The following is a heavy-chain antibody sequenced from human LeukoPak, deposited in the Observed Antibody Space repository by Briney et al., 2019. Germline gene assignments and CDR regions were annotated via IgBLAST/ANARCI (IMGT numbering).Heavy chain of an antibody. V-gene: IGHV3-30*03. J-gene: IGHJ5*02. CDR3: ARASYSYGYGGFDP. Sequence: GESLRLSCAASGFTFSSYGMHWVRQAAGKGLEWVAGISYDGSNKYYPDSVKGRFTVSIDNSKNPLYLQMNSLRAEDTAVYYCARASYSYGYGGFDPWGQGTLVTVSS. CDR1: GFTFSSYG. CDR2: ISYDGSNK. D-gene: IGHD5-18*01.